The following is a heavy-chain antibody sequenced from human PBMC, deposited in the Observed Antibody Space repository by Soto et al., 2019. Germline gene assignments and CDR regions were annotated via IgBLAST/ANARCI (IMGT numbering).Heavy chain of an antibody. V-gene: IGHV1-69*19. J-gene: IGHJ4*02. Sequence: QVQLVQSGAEVKKPGSSVQVSCKASGGGNLRDYRTTWVRQAPGQGLEWMGGIIPKLGSANYAQNFQGRVTITADEATITVYLELRSLSSEDTAVYYCARGGGGYNFGADDWGQGTPVTVSS. CDR1: GGGNLRDYR. CDR2: IIPKLGSA. D-gene: IGHD1-26*01. CDR3: ARGGGGYNFGADD.